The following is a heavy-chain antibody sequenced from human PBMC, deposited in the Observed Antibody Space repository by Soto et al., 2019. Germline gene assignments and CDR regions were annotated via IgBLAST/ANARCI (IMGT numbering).Heavy chain of an antibody. CDR3: AKDLGGGGYCTNGVCYTNDY. CDR2: ISGSGGST. J-gene: IGHJ4*02. D-gene: IGHD2-8*01. CDR1: GFTFSSYA. Sequence: EVQLLESGGGLVQPGGSLRLSCAASGFTFSSYAMSWVRQAPGKGLEWVSAISGSGGSTYYADSLKGRFTISRDNSKNTLYLQMNSLRAEDTAVYYCAKDLGGGGYCTNGVCYTNDYWGQGTLVTVSS. V-gene: IGHV3-23*01.